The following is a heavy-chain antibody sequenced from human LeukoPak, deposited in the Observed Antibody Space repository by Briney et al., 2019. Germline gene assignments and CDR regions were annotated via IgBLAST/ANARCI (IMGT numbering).Heavy chain of an antibody. Sequence: SVKVPCKASGGTFSSYTISWVRQAPGQGLEWMGRIIPILGIANYAQKFQGRVTITADKSTSTAYMELSSLRSEDTAVYYCARVRRGDDSSGPWGQGTLVTVSS. CDR2: IIPILGIA. CDR1: GGTFSSYT. J-gene: IGHJ5*02. CDR3: ARVRRGDDSSGP. V-gene: IGHV1-69*02. D-gene: IGHD3-22*01.